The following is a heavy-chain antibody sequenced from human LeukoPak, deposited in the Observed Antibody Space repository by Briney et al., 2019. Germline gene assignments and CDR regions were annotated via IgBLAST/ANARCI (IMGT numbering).Heavy chain of an antibody. CDR2: ISSSSNTI. V-gene: IGHV3-48*02. Sequence: PGRSLRLSCAASGFTFSNYSMNWVRQAPGKGLEWVSYISSSSNTIYYAASVKGRFTISRDNGKSSLFLQMNSLRDEDTAVYYCARDSIPYSSSWFWVDYWGQGTLVTVSS. D-gene: IGHD6-13*01. CDR1: GFTFSNYS. J-gene: IGHJ4*02. CDR3: ARDSIPYSSSWFWVDY.